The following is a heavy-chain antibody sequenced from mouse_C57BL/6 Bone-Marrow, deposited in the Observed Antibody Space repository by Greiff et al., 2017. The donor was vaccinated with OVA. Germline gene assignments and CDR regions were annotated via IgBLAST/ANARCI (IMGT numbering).Heavy chain of an antibody. D-gene: IGHD1-1*01. CDR1: GYTFTSYW. Sequence: QVQLQQPGAELVRPGTSVKLSCKASGYTFTSYWMHWVKQRPGQGLEWIGVIDPSDSYTNYNQKFKGKATLTVDTSSSTAYMQLSSLTSKDSAVYYWARRTAVVALDFDVWGTGTTVTVSS. J-gene: IGHJ1*03. V-gene: IGHV1-59*01. CDR2: IDPSDSYT. CDR3: ARRTAVVALDFDV.